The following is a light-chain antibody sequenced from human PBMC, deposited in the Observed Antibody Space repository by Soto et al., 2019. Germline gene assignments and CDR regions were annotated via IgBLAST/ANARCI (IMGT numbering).Light chain of an antibody. V-gene: IGLV1-47*01. CDR1: SSNIGSNF. CDR2: RNN. Sequence: QSVLTQPPSASGTPGQRVTISCSGSSSNIGSNFVYWYQQLSGTAPKLLIYRNNQRPSGVPDRFSGSKSGTSASLAISGLRSEDEADYYCAAWDDSLSASVFGGGTQ. CDR3: AAWDDSLSASV. J-gene: IGLJ7*01.